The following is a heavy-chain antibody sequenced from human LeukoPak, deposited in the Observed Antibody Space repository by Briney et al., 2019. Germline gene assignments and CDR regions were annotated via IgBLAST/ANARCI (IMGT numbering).Heavy chain of an antibody. D-gene: IGHD3-9*01. Sequence: SETLSLTCAVYGGSFSGYYWSWIRQPPGKGLEWIGEINHSGSTNYNPSLKSRVTISVDTSKNQFSLKLSSVTAADTAVYYCARRPSVLRYFEWLRYYMDVWGKGTTVTVSS. CDR2: INHSGST. J-gene: IGHJ6*03. CDR3: ARRPSVLRYFEWLRYYMDV. CDR1: GGSFSGYY. V-gene: IGHV4-34*01.